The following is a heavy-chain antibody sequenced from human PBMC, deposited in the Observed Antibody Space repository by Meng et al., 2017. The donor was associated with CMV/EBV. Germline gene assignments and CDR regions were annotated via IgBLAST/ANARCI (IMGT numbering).Heavy chain of an antibody. Sequence: SETLSLTCTVSGGSISSSSYYWGWIRQPPGKGLEWIGSIYYSGSTNYNPSLKSRVTISVDTSKNQFSLKLSPVTAADTAVYYCACYIAAREGDYFDYWGQGTLVTVSS. CDR2: IYYSGST. D-gene: IGHD6-6*01. V-gene: IGHV4-39*07. CDR3: ACYIAAREGDYFDY. CDR1: GGSISSSSYY. J-gene: IGHJ4*02.